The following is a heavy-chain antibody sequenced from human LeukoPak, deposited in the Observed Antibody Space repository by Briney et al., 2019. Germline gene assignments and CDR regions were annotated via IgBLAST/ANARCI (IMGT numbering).Heavy chain of an antibody. D-gene: IGHD6-13*01. V-gene: IGHV3-7*01. J-gene: IGHJ6*03. CDR1: GFTFSSYW. CDR3: ARVYSSSWFYYYYMDV. Sequence: GGSLRLSCAASGFTFSSYWMSWVRQAPGKGLEWVANIKQDGSEKYYVDSVKGRFTISRDNAKNSLHLQMNSLRAEDTAVYYCARVYSSSWFYYYYMDVWGKGTTVTISS. CDR2: IKQDGSEK.